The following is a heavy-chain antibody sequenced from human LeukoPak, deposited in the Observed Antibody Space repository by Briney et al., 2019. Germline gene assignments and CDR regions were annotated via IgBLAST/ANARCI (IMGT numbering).Heavy chain of an antibody. D-gene: IGHD2-2*02. Sequence: GGSLRLSCAASGFTFSSYAMSWVRQAPGKGLEWVSVISGSGGSTYYADSVKGRFTISRDNSKNTLYLQMNSLRAEDTAVYYCAREGVVPAAIGGNYYYGMDVWGQGTTVTVSS. CDR2: ISGSGGST. V-gene: IGHV3-23*01. CDR3: AREGVVPAAIGGNYYYGMDV. J-gene: IGHJ6*02. CDR1: GFTFSSYA.